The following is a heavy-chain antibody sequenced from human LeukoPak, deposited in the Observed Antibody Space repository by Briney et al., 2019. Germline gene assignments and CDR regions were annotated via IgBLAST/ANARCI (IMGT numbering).Heavy chain of an antibody. CDR2: ISGSGGST. Sequence: PGGSLRLSCAASGFTLSSYAMSWVRQAPGKGLEWVSAISGSGGSTYYADPVKGRFTISRDNSKNTLYLQMNSLRAEDTAVYYCAKDSSSWSYFDYWGQGTLVTSPQ. D-gene: IGHD2-2*01. CDR1: GFTLSSYA. J-gene: IGHJ4*02. V-gene: IGHV3-23*01. CDR3: AKDSSSWSYFDY.